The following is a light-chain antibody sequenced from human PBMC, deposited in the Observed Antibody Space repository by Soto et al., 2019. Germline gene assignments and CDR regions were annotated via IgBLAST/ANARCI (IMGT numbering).Light chain of an antibody. Sequence: DIQMTQPPSSLSASVGARVTITCRASNGIGTYLACYQQRPGKVPNLLIYAASTLQSGVPSRFSGSGSGTDFTLPISSLQHEDVATYDCQKYNSAVCTFGPGTKVDI. V-gene: IGKV1-27*01. CDR1: NGIGTY. J-gene: IGKJ3*01. CDR3: QKYNSAVCT. CDR2: AAS.